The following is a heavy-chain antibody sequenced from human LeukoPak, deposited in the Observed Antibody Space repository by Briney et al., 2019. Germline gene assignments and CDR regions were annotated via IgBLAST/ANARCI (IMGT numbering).Heavy chain of an antibody. V-gene: IGHV3-21*01. Sequence: GGSLRLSCAASGFTFSSYSMNWVRQAPGKGLEWVSSISSSSSYIYYADSVKCRFTISRDNAKNSLYLQMNSLRAEDTAVYYCARGQLELLLDYWGQGTLVTVSS. CDR1: GFTFSSYS. D-gene: IGHD1-7*01. CDR2: ISSSSSYI. CDR3: ARGQLELLLDY. J-gene: IGHJ4*02.